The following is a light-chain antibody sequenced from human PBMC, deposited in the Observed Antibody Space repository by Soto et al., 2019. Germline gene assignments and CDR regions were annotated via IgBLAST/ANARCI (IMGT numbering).Light chain of an antibody. V-gene: IGLV2-8*01. Sequence: QSALTQPPSASGSPGQSVTISCSGTSSDVGGYNYVSWHQQHPGKAPKLMIYEVSKRPSGVPDRFSGSKSGNTASLIVSGLQAEDEAYYYCSSYAGSNNVVFGTGTQLTV. CDR2: EVS. CDR1: SSDVGGYNY. J-gene: IGLJ1*01. CDR3: SSYAGSNNVV.